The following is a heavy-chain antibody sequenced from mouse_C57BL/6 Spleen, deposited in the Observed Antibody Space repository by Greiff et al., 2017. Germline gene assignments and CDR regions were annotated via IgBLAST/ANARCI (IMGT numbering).Heavy chain of an antibody. V-gene: IGHV1-50*01. CDR3: ARGVYYGSSYVDYAMDY. CDR2: IDPSDSYT. Sequence: QVHVKQPGAELVKPGASVKLSCKASGYTFTSYWMQWVKQRPGQGLEWIGEIDPSDSYTNYNQKFKGKATLTVDTSSSTAYMQLSSLTSEDSAVYYCARGVYYGSSYVDYAMDYWGQGTSVTVSS. J-gene: IGHJ4*01. D-gene: IGHD1-1*01. CDR1: GYTFTSYW.